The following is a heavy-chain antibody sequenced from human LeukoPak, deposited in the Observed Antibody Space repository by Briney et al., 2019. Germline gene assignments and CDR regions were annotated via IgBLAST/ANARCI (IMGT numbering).Heavy chain of an antibody. Sequence: SETLSLTCTVSGGSISSYYWSWIRQPPGKGLEWIGYIYYSGSTNYNPSLKSRVTISVDTSKNQFSLKLSSVTAADTAVYYCASRTYYYGSETYYGGGFFDYWGQGTLVTVSS. J-gene: IGHJ4*02. CDR3: ASRTYYYGSETYYGGGFFDY. D-gene: IGHD3-10*01. CDR1: GGSISSYY. CDR2: IYYSGST. V-gene: IGHV4-59*01.